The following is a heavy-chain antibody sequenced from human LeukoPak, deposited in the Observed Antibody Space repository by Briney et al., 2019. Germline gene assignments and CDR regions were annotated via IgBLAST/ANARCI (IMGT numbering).Heavy chain of an antibody. CDR1: GFSLSTSRMC. CDR2: IDWDDDQ. V-gene: IGHV2-70*11. Sequence: SGPTLVNPTQTLTLTCTFSGFSLSTSRMCESWIRQPPGKPLESLARIDWDDDQYSRTSLKTRLTISKDPSKNQVVRTMTNRDPVDTATYYCARIRLGYYYDSSGFDPWGQGTLVTVSS. D-gene: IGHD3-22*01. CDR3: ARIRLGYYYDSSGFDP. J-gene: IGHJ5*02.